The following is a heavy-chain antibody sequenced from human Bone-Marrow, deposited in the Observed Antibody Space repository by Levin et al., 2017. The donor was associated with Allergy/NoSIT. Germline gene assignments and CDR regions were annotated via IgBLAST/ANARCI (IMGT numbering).Heavy chain of an antibody. CDR3: ARVERPITVRGAGNPSIDS. D-gene: IGHD3-16*01. CDR2: IYYSGTT. V-gene: IGHV4-61*01. Sequence: SETLSLTCTVSGDSVKLGSYYWTWIRQTPEKGLQWIAFIYYSGTTYYNPSLRSRVTMSVDTSNNQFSLELKSVTAADTAVYYCARVERPITVRGAGNPSIDSWGQGILVTVSS. CDR1: GDSVKLGSYY. J-gene: IGHJ4*02.